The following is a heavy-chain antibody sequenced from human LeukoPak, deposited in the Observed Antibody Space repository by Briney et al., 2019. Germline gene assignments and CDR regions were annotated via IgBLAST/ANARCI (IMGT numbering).Heavy chain of an antibody. D-gene: IGHD4-11*01. CDR3: ARGAVTPWVKPNWFDP. Sequence: SETLSLTCTVPGDSISSYYWSWIRQPPGKGLEWIGYVYNSGSTNYNPSLESRVTISIDTSKNQFSLKLSSVTAADTAVYYCARGAVTPWVKPNWFDPWGQGTLVTVSS. CDR2: VYNSGST. CDR1: GDSISSYY. V-gene: IGHV4-59*12. J-gene: IGHJ5*02.